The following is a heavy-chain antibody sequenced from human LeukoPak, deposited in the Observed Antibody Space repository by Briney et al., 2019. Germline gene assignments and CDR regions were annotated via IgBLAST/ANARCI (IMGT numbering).Heavy chain of an antibody. CDR2: INHSGST. CDR3: ARGRAYYDSSGYDY. Sequence: TSETLSLTCAVYGGSFSGYYWSWIRQPPGKGLEWIGEINHSGSTNCNPSLKSRVTISVDTSKNQFSLKLSSVTAADTAVYYCARGRAYYDSSGYDYWGQGTLVTVSS. V-gene: IGHV4-34*01. J-gene: IGHJ4*02. CDR1: GGSFSGYY. D-gene: IGHD3-22*01.